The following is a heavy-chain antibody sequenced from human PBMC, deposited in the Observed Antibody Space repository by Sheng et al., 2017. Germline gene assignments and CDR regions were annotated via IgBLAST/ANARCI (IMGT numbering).Heavy chain of an antibody. Sequence: QVQLVESGGGVVQPGRSLRLSCAASGFTFSSYGMHWVRQAPGKGLEWVAVIWYDGSNKYYADSVKGRFTISRDNSKNTLYLQMNSLRAEDTAVYYCARGGRNDIVVVPAVFGGQGTLVTVSS. CDR3: ARGGRNDIVVVPAVF. CDR2: IWYDGSNK. V-gene: IGHV3-33*01. J-gene: IGHJ4*02. D-gene: IGHD2-2*01. CDR1: GFTFSSYG.